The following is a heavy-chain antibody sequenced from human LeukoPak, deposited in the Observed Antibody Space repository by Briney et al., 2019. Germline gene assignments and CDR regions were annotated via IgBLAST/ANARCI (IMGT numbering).Heavy chain of an antibody. D-gene: IGHD3-10*01. Sequence: ASVKVSCKASGYTFTSYGISWVRQAPGQGLEWMGWISAYNGDTNYAQKLQGRVTMTTDTSTSTAYMELRSLRSDDTAMYYCARDYYGSPPLDYWGQGTLVTVSS. J-gene: IGHJ4*02. CDR1: GYTFTSYG. V-gene: IGHV1-18*01. CDR2: ISAYNGDT. CDR3: ARDYYGSPPLDY.